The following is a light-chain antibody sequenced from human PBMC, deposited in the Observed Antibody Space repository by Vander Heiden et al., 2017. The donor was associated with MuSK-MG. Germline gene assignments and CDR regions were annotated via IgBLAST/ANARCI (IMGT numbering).Light chain of an antibody. CDR3: PAWDSSTYGV. Sequence: SYELTQPPSVSVSPGQTASITCSGDKLGDKYACWYQQKPGQSPVLVIYQDSKRPSGIPERFSGSNSGTTATLTISGTQAVDEAYYYCPAWDSSTYGVFGGGTKLTVL. V-gene: IGLV3-1*01. J-gene: IGLJ2*01. CDR1: KLGDKY. CDR2: QDS.